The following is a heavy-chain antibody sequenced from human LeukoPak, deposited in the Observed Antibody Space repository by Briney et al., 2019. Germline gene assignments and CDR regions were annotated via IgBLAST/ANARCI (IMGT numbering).Heavy chain of an antibody. J-gene: IGHJ4*02. CDR3: ARRLGSHFDY. V-gene: IGHV4-59*08. CDR1: GDSISSNY. CDR2: IYNSGST. D-gene: IGHD3-10*01. Sequence: SETLSLTCTVSGDSISSNYWSWIRQPPGKGLEWIGYIYNSGSTKYNPSLKSRVTISLDTSKSQFSLKLSSVTAADTAVYYCARRLGSHFDYWGQGTLVTVSS.